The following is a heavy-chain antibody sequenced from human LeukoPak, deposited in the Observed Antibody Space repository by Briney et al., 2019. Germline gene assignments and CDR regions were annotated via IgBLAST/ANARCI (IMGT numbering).Heavy chain of an antibody. D-gene: IGHD6-19*01. CDR2: ISSSSSYI. J-gene: IGHJ4*02. Sequence: KAGGSLRLSCAASGFTFSSYSMNWVRQAPGKGLEWVSSISSSSSYIYYADSVKGRFTISRDNAKNSLYLQMNSLRAEDTAVYYCARASWLAHTLDYWGQGTLVTVSS. CDR3: ARASWLAHTLDY. V-gene: IGHV3-21*01. CDR1: GFTFSSYS.